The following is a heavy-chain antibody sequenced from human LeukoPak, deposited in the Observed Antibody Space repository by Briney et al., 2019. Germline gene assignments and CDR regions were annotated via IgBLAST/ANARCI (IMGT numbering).Heavy chain of an antibody. V-gene: IGHV4-34*01. Sequence: SETLSLTCAVYGGSFSGYYWSWIRQPPGKGLEWIGEINHRGSTNYNPSLKSRVTISVDTSKNQFSLKLSSVAAADTAVYYCARVFASSGWYGGYYYYYMDVWGKGTTVTVSS. J-gene: IGHJ6*03. CDR3: ARVFASSGWYGGYYYYYMDV. CDR2: INHRGST. CDR1: GGSFSGYY. D-gene: IGHD6-19*01.